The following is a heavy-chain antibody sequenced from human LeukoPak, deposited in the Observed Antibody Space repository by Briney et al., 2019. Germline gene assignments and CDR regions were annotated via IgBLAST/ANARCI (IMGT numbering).Heavy chain of an antibody. CDR3: ARAMYYYDSSGYTPDAFDI. V-gene: IGHV4-4*07. CDR1: GGSISSYY. CDR2: IYTSGST. J-gene: IGHJ3*02. Sequence: SETLSLTCTVSGGSISSYYWSRIRQPAGKGLEWIGRIYTSGSTNYNPSLKSRVTMSVDTSKNQFSLKLSSVTAADTAVYYCARAMYYYDSSGYTPDAFDIWGQGTMVTVSS. D-gene: IGHD3-22*01.